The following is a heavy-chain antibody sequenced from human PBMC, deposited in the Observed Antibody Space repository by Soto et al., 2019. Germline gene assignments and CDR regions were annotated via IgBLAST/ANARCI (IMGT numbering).Heavy chain of an antibody. CDR3: ARDLLHYDFWSGYSAYFYYGMDV. J-gene: IGHJ6*02. D-gene: IGHD3-3*01. CDR2: ISDSGGTV. CDR1: GFTFSSYE. V-gene: IGHV3-48*03. Sequence: LRLSCAASGFTFSSYEMNWVRQAPGQGLEWVSYISDSGGTVYYADSVKGRFTVSRDNAQNSVYLQMNSLRTEDTAVYYCARDLLHYDFWSGYSAYFYYGMDVWGPGTTVTVSS.